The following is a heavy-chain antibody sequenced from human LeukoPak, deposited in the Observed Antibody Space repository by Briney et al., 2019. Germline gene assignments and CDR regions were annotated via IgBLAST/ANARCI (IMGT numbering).Heavy chain of an antibody. CDR1: GFTFRDHY. D-gene: IGHD3-22*01. J-gene: IGHJ4*02. CDR3: ARGMDSGSHFDY. Sequence: GGSLRLSCAASGFTFRDHYMEWVRQAPGKGLEWVGRIRIKANSYSTDYAASVKGRFIISRDDSKNSLYLQMNSLKTGDTAVYFCARGMDSGSHFDYWGQGTLVTVSS. CDR2: IRIKANSYST. V-gene: IGHV3-72*01.